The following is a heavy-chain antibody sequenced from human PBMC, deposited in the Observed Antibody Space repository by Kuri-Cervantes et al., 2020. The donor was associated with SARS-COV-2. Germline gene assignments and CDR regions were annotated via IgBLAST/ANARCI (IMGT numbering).Heavy chain of an antibody. J-gene: IGHJ6*02. V-gene: IGHV3-33*08. D-gene: IGHD6-13*01. CDR2: IWYDGSNK. CDR1: GCTFSSYG. Sequence: GESLKISCAASGCTFSSYGMHWVRQAPGKGLEWVAVIWYDGSNKYYADSVKGRFTISRDNSKNTLYLQMNSLRAEDTAVYYCARDIKGKTAAGTVFYYYYYGMDVWGQGTTVTVSS. CDR3: ARDIKGKTAAGTVFYYYYYGMDV.